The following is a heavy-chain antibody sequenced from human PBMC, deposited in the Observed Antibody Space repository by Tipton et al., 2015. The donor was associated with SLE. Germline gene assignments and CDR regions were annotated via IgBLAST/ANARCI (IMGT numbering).Heavy chain of an antibody. CDR2: IYTSGST. V-gene: IGHV4-61*09. CDR3: ARHPSIFGVVDY. CDR1: GGSISSSSYY. D-gene: IGHD3-3*01. Sequence: TLSLTCTVSGGSISSSSYYWSWIRQPPGKGLEWIGYIYTSGSTNYNPSLKSRVTISVDTSNNQFSLKLSSVTAADTAMYYCARHPSIFGVVDYWGQGTLVTVSS. J-gene: IGHJ4*02.